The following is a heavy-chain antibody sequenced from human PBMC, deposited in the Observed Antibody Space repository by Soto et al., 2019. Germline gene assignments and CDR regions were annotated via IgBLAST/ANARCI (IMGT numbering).Heavy chain of an antibody. V-gene: IGHV3-33*01. J-gene: IGHJ4*02. CDR2: IWYHGINK. D-gene: IGHD3-22*01. CDR3: ARGLVYDSSGYYFDY. Sequence: XGSLRLSCAATGFTFSTYVMHWVRQVPGKGLEWVATIWYHGINKYYSDSVKGRFTISRDNSKNTLFLQMNSLGPEDTAVYYCARGLVYDSSGYYFDYWGQGTLVTVSS. CDR1: GFTFSTYV.